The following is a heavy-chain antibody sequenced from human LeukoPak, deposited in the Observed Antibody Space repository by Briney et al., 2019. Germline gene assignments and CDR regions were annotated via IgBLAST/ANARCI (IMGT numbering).Heavy chain of an antibody. Sequence: GASVKVSCKASGYTFTGYYMHWVRQAPGQGLEWMGWINLNSGGTNYAQKFQGRVTMTRDTSISTAYMELSRLRSDDTAVYYCARHYYDSSGYQSWGQGTLVTVSS. J-gene: IGHJ4*02. V-gene: IGHV1-2*02. CDR1: GYTFTGYY. CDR3: ARHYYDSSGYQS. CDR2: INLNSGGT. D-gene: IGHD3-22*01.